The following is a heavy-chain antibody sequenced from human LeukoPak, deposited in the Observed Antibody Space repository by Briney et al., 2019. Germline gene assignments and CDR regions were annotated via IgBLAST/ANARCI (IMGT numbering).Heavy chain of an antibody. D-gene: IGHD4-17*01. CDR2: ITGSGGST. CDR1: GFTFSNYG. Sequence: GGSLRLSCETSGFTFSNYGMGWVRQAPGKGLEWVSDITGSGGSTYYADSVEGRFTISRDNSKNTLYLQMNSLRAEDTAVYYCAKDDYGGNRGYWGQGTLVTVSS. J-gene: IGHJ4*02. V-gene: IGHV3-23*01. CDR3: AKDDYGGNRGY.